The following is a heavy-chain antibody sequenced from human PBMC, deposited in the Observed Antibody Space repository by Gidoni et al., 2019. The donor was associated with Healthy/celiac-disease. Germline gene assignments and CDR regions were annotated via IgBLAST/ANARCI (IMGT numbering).Heavy chain of an antibody. J-gene: IGHJ4*02. Sequence: QVQLQESGPGLVKPSETLSLPCTVSGGSISSYYWSWIRQPPGKGLEWIGYIYYSGSTNYNPSLKSRVTISVDTSKNQFSLKLSSVTAADTAVYYCARDLAYGDYSFGYWGQGTLVTVSS. CDR1: GGSISSYY. D-gene: IGHD4-17*01. V-gene: IGHV4-59*01. CDR2: IYYSGST. CDR3: ARDLAYGDYSFGY.